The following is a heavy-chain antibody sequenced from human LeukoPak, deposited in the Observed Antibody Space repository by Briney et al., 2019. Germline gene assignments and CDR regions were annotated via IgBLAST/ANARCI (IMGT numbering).Heavy chain of an antibody. CDR1: GGSISSSSYY. Sequence: SQTLCLTRTLSGGSISSSSYYWGWIRHPPGKGLGWIVTIYYSGSTYSNPSLRSRVTISVDTSKIQFSLKLSSVTAAETAVYYCAAGYFWSGYYTGIYPRAPNWFDPWGQGTLVTVSS. V-gene: IGHV4-39*07. CDR3: AAGYFWSGYYTGIYPRAPNWFDP. CDR2: IYYSGST. D-gene: IGHD3-3*01. J-gene: IGHJ5*02.